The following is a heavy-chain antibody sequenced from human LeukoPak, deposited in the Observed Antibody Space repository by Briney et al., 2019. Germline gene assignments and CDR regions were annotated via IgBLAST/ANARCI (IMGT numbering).Heavy chain of an antibody. CDR2: ISGSGGST. CDR1: GFTFSSYA. CDR3: ANWAGDGYNLYYFDY. Sequence: GESLRLSCAASGFTFSSYAMSWVRQAPGKGLEWVSAISGSGGSTYYADSVKGRFTISRDNSKNTLYLQMNSLRAEDTAVYYCANWAGDGYNLYYFDYWGQGTLVTVSS. V-gene: IGHV3-23*01. D-gene: IGHD5-24*01. J-gene: IGHJ4*02.